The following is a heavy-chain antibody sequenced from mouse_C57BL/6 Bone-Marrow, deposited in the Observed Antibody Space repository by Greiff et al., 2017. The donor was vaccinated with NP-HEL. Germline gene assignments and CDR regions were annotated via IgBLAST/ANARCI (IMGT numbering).Heavy chain of an antibody. CDR1: GYTFTSYW. CDR2: INPSNGGT. CDR3: ARMGGYGEDY. Sequence: QVQLQQPGTELVKPGASVKLSCKASGYTFTSYWMNWVKQRPGQGLEWIGNINPSNGGTNYNEKFTSKATLTVDKPAITAYMQLSSLTSEESAADNSARMGGYGEDYWGQGTTLTVSS. J-gene: IGHJ2*01. D-gene: IGHD2-2*01. V-gene: IGHV1-53*01.